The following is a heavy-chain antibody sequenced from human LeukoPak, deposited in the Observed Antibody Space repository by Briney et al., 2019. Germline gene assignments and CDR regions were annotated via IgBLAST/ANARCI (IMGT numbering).Heavy chain of an antibody. D-gene: IGHD3-10*01. CDR3: AKDLTMIRGVFLY. J-gene: IGHJ4*02. V-gene: IGHV3-23*01. CDR1: GFTFSSYS. Sequence: GGSLRLSCAASGFTFSSYSMNWVRQAPGKGLEWVSSVSSDGGSTYYADSVKGRFTISRDNSKNTLYLQMNSLRAEDTAVYYCAKDLTMIRGVFLYWGQGTLVTVSS. CDR2: VSSDGGST.